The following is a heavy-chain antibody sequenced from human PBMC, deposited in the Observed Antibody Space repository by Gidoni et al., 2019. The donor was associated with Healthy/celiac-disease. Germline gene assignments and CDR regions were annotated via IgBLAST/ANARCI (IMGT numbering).Heavy chain of an antibody. CDR2: IIPILGIA. V-gene: IGHV1-69*09. Sequence: QVQLVQSGAEVTKPVSSVKFSCKASGGTYSSYAISWVRQAHGQGLEWMGRIIPILGIANYAQKFQGRVTITADKSTSTAYMELSSLRSEDTAVYYCARDLGYGDYQEDYWGQGTLVTVSS. D-gene: IGHD4-17*01. J-gene: IGHJ4*02. CDR3: ARDLGYGDYQEDY. CDR1: GGTYSSYA.